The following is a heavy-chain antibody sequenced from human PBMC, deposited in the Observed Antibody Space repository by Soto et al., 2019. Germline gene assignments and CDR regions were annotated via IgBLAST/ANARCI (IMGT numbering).Heavy chain of an antibody. Sequence: GGSLRLSCEASGFRFRNYGVHWVRQAPGKGLQWVATISDDENNVFYSESLKGRFTISRDNSRNTLYLQMNSLRVEDTALYYCEKDKYGANPGSPFDYWGQGTVVTVSS. V-gene: IGHV3-30*18. CDR2: ISDDENNV. D-gene: IGHD4-17*01. CDR1: GFRFRNYG. J-gene: IGHJ4*02. CDR3: EKDKYGANPGSPFDY.